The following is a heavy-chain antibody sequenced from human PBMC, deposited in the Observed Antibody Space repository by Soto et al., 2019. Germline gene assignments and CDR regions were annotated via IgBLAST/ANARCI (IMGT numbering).Heavy chain of an antibody. CDR1: GFTFSDYY. CDR3: AKPVRGIAGANYDS. J-gene: IGHJ5*02. D-gene: IGHD3-16*01. V-gene: IGHV3-11*01. Sequence: PGGSLRLSCAASGFTFSDYYMSWIRQAPGKGLEWVSYISSDGSTTCYAASVRGRFTISRDNSKNFLYLYMIGLRPEDTALYYCAKPVRGIAGANYDSWGQGALVTVSS. CDR2: ISSDGSTT.